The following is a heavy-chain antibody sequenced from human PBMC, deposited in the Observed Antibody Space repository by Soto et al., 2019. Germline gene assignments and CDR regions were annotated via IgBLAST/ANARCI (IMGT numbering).Heavy chain of an antibody. CDR2: IYSGGST. D-gene: IGHD2-2*01. CDR3: ARDRAVISPSYYYYMDV. V-gene: IGHV3-66*01. Sequence: GGSLRLSCAASGFTVSSNYMSWVRQAPGKGLEWVSVIYSGGSTYYADSVKGRFPISRDNSKNTLYLQMNSLRAEDTAVYYCARDRAVISPSYYYYMDVWGKGTTVTVSS. CDR1: GFTVSSNY. J-gene: IGHJ6*03.